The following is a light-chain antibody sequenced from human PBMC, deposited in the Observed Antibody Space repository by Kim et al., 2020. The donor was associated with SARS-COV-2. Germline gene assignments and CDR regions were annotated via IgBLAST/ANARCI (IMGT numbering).Light chain of an antibody. Sequence: DIVMTQTPLSSPVALGQPASISCRSSQSLVHSNGNTYLSWFQQRPGQPPRLLIYEVSSRVSGVPDRFSGSGAGTDFTLTISRLETDDVGFYYYCMRTTHGPWTFGQGTKVDIK. CDR2: EVS. CDR3: MRTTHGPWT. CDR1: QSLVHSNGNTY. V-gene: IGKV2-24*01. J-gene: IGKJ1*01.